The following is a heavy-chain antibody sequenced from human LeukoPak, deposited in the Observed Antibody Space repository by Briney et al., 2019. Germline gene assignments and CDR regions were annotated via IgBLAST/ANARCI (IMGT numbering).Heavy chain of an antibody. V-gene: IGHV3-30*04. CDR3: ARDWATSDAFDI. Sequence: GGSLRLSCAASGFTFSTYAMHWVRQAPGKGLEWVTVISYDGSTKYYADSVRGRFTISRDNSKDTVYLQMRSLRPEDTAVYYCARDWATSDAFDIWGQGTMVTVSS. CDR1: GFTFSTYA. D-gene: IGHD5-12*01. CDR2: ISYDGSTK. J-gene: IGHJ3*02.